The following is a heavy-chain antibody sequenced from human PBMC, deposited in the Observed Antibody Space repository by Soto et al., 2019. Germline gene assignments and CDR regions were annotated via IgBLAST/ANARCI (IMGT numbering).Heavy chain of an antibody. J-gene: IGHJ6*02. D-gene: IGHD3-10*01. CDR2: ISYDGSNR. V-gene: IGHV3-30*18. Sequence: QVLLVESGGGVVQPGRSLRLSCSATDFSFRSYGMHWVRQAPGKGLEWVALISYDGSNRYYADSVKGRFTISRDNSKNMLFLQLNSLRTEDTGVYYCAKDFGVRGVTEYYYLYAMDAWGQGTTVSVSS. CDR3: AKDFGVRGVTEYYYLYAMDA. CDR1: DFSFRSYG.